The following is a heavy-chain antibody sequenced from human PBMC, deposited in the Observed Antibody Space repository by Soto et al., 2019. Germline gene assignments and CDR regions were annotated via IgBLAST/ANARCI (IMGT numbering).Heavy chain of an antibody. D-gene: IGHD1-7*01. CDR1: GGSISSYR. Sequence: ETLSLTCTVSGGSISSYRWSWIRQPAGKGLEWIGRLNTYGNTHYNPSLKSRVTVSVDTSRNQFFLTLRSVTPADSAVYHCGRESGETWDYEASWGQGTPVTVSS. CDR2: LNTYGNT. V-gene: IGHV4-4*07. CDR3: GRESGETWDYEAS. J-gene: IGHJ5*02.